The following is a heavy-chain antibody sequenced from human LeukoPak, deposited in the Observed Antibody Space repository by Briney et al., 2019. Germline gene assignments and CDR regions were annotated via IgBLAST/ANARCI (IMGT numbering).Heavy chain of an antibody. Sequence: GGSLRLSCAASGFTFSSYWMSWVRQAPGKGLEWVANIKQDGSEKYYVDSVKGRFTISRDDARNTLFLQMNSLRAEDTAVYFCATSGIGHYYFDFWGQGALVTVSS. J-gene: IGHJ4*02. CDR3: ATSGIGHYYFDF. CDR2: IKQDGSEK. CDR1: GFTFSSYW. D-gene: IGHD3-3*01. V-gene: IGHV3-7*01.